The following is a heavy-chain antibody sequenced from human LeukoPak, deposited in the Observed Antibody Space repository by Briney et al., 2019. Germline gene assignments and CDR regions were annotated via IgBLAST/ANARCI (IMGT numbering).Heavy chain of an antibody. J-gene: IGHJ3*02. Sequence: PGGSLRLSCAASGFTFNTYDIHWVRQATGKGLEWVSAIRTAGDTYYSGAVKGRFTISREDAKTSLYLQMNSLRVGDTAVYYCTRKRGGVFDIWGQGTMVTVSS. CDR3: TRKRGGVFDI. CDR2: IRTAGDT. V-gene: IGHV3-13*04. D-gene: IGHD3-10*01. CDR1: GFTFNTYD.